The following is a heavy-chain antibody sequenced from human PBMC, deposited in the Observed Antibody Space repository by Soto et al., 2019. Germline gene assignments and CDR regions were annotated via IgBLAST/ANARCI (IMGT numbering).Heavy chain of an antibody. CDR2: IYPGDSDT. J-gene: IGHJ3*02. CDR3: ARSAYCSSTSCYSDAFDI. CDR1: GYSFTSYW. Sequence: LKISCKGSGYSFTSYWIGWVRQMPGKGLEWMGIIYPGDSDTRYSPSFQGQVTISADKSISTAYLQWSSLKASDTAMYYCARSAYCSSTSCYSDAFDIWGQGTMVTVSS. D-gene: IGHD2-2*01. V-gene: IGHV5-51*01.